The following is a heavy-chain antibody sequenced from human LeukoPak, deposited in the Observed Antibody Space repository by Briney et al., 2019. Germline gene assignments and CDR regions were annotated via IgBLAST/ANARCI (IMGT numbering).Heavy chain of an antibody. CDR3: AKVSSSALDY. CDR2: ISASGGTT. Sequence: GSLRLSCAASGFTLTSYAMSWVRQAPGKGLEWVSAISASGGTTLYADSVKGRFTISRDSSKNTLYVLMNSLRAEDTAVYYCAKVSSSALDYWGQGTLVAVSS. J-gene: IGHJ4*02. CDR1: GFTLTSYA. V-gene: IGHV3-23*01. D-gene: IGHD6-6*01.